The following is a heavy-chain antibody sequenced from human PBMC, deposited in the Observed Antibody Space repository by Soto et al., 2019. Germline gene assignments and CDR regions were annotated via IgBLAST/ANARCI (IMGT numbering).Heavy chain of an antibody. CDR3: ARGDCSGGSCYSGFGS. J-gene: IGHJ5*01. Sequence: PSETLSLTCTVSGGSVSNGSYYWSWIRQPPGKGLEWIGYIYYTGSTNYNPSLKSRVTISVDTSKNQFSLKVSSVTAADTAVYYCARGDCSGGSCYSGFGSWGQGTLVTVSS. V-gene: IGHV4-61*01. CDR1: GGSVSNGSYY. CDR2: IYYTGST. D-gene: IGHD2-15*01.